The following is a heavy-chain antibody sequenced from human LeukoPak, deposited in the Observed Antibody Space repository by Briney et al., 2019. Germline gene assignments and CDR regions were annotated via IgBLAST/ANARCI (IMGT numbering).Heavy chain of an antibody. D-gene: IGHD3-10*02. Sequence: PGGSLRLSCAASGFSFSFYWMHWARQAPGKGLEWVSYISSSGSTIYYADSVKGRFTISRDNAKNSLYLQMNSLRAEDTAVYYCAELGITMIGGVWGKGTTVTVSS. J-gene: IGHJ6*04. CDR2: ISSSGSTI. V-gene: IGHV3-48*04. CDR1: GFSFSFYW. CDR3: AELGITMIGGV.